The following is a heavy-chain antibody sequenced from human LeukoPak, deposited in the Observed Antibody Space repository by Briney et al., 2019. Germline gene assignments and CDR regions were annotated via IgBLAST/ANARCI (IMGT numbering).Heavy chain of an antibody. CDR3: ATSAAYHAGWDIVVVPAAHPGWFGP. CDR2: ISAYNGNT. D-gene: IGHD2-2*01. J-gene: IGHJ5*02. V-gene: IGHV1-18*01. CDR1: GYTFTSYG. Sequence: ASVKVSCKASGYTFTSYGISWVRQAPGQGLEWMGWISAYNGNTNYAQKFQGRVTMTEDTSTDTAYMELSSLRSEDTAVYYCATSAAYHAGWDIVVVPAAHPGWFGPWGQGTLVTVSS.